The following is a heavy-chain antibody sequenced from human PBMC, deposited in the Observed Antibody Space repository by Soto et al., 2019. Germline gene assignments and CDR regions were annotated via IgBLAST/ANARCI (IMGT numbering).Heavy chain of an antibody. CDR3: ARDRGAFRWPDYFDY. CDR2: INHSGST. J-gene: IGHJ4*02. Sequence: VQLQQWGAGLLKPSETLSLTCAVYGGSFSGYYWSWIRQPPGKGLEWIGEINHSGSTNYNPSLKSRVTISVDTSKNQFSLKLSSVTAADTAVYYCARDRGAFRWPDYFDYWGQGTLVTVSS. V-gene: IGHV4-34*01. CDR1: GGSFSGYY.